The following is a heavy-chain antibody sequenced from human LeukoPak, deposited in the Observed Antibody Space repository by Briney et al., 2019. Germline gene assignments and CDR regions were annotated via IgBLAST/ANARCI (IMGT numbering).Heavy chain of an antibody. CDR3: TSWGDTTAEYFQR. J-gene: IGHJ1*01. CDR2: INPDGRDT. Sequence: GGSLRLSCAASGFTFSSYAMSWVRQASGKGLEWVAHINPDGRDTYYVDSVKGRFTISRDNAQNSMYLQMNSLRVEDTAVYYCTSWGDTTAEYFQRWGQGTLVTVSS. V-gene: IGHV3-7*01. D-gene: IGHD2-21*02. CDR1: GFTFSSYA.